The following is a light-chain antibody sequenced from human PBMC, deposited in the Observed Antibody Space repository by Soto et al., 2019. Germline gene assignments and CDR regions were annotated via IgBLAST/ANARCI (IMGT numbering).Light chain of an antibody. CDR1: SSNVGSCKL. CDR2: EVN. Sequence: QSALTQPASVSGSPGQSITISCTGTSSNVGSCKLDSWYQQHPGKAPKLMIFEVNKRPSGVSNRFSGSKSGNTASLTISGLKVEDEADYYCCSSGGSPAYVFGTGTKLTVL. CDR3: CSSGGSPAYV. J-gene: IGLJ1*01. V-gene: IGLV2-23*02.